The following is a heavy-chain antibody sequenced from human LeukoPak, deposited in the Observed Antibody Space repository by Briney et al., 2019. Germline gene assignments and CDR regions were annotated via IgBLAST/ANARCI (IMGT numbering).Heavy chain of an antibody. D-gene: IGHD5-12*01. CDR2: ISYTGTYI. Sequence: GSLRLSCAASAFSLNAYNMNWVRQAPGKGLEWVSSISYTGTYIYYADSVKGRFTISRDNAQNSLYLQMNSLRAEDTAVYYCARDRGSKAFDVWGQGTVVTVSS. CDR1: AFSLNAYN. J-gene: IGHJ3*01. V-gene: IGHV3-21*01. CDR3: ARDRGSKAFDV.